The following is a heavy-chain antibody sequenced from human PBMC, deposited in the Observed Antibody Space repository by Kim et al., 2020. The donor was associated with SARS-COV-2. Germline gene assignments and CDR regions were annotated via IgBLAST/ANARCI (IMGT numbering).Heavy chain of an antibody. CDR3: ARDLAYSSSWPPLAPVGMDV. Sequence: GGSLRLSCAASGFTFSSYAMHWVRQAPGKGLEWVAVISYDGSNKYYADSVKGRFTISRDNSKNTLYLQMNSLRAEDTAVYYCARDLAYSSSWPPLAPVGMDVWGQGTTVTVSS. V-gene: IGHV3-30*04. CDR1: GFTFSSYA. J-gene: IGHJ6*02. CDR2: ISYDGSNK. D-gene: IGHD6-13*01.